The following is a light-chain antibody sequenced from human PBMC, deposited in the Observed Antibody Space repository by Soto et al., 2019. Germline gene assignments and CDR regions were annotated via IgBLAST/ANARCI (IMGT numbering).Light chain of an antibody. J-gene: IGKJ2*01. CDR3: QQFNSYPRT. V-gene: IGKV1-13*02. CDR2: DAS. Sequence: AIQLTRSPSSLSASVGARVTIPCRASQAITMALAWYQQKPGKAPKLLIYDASSLESGVPSRFSGSGSGTDFTLTISSLQPEDFATYYCQQFNSYPRTFGQGTKLEIK. CDR1: QAITMA.